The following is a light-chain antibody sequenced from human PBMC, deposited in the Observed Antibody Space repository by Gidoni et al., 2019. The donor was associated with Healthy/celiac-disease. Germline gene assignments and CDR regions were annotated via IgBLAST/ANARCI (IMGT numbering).Light chain of an antibody. V-gene: IGLV2-23*01. J-gene: IGLJ1*01. CDR2: EGS. Sequence: QSALTQPDSVSGAPGQSITISCTGTSSDVGSYNLVSWYQQHPGKSPKLMIYEGSKRPSGVSNRFSGSKSGNTSSLTISGLQAEDEADYYCCSYAGSSTSLYFFGTGTKVTVL. CDR3: CSYAGSSTSLYF. CDR1: SSDVGSYNL.